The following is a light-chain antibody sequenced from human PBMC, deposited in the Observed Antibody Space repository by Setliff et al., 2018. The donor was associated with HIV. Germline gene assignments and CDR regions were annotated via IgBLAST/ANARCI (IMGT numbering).Light chain of an antibody. J-gene: IGLJ1*01. V-gene: IGLV2-14*01. CDR3: TSYTSSFTYV. CDR1: SSDVGGYNY. Sequence: QSALTQPPSASGSPGQSVTISCTGTSSDVGGYNYVSWYQQHPGKAPKLMIFDVSRRPSGVSNRFSGSKSGNTASLTISGLQAEDEADYYCTSYTSSFTYVFGSGTKVTVL. CDR2: DVS.